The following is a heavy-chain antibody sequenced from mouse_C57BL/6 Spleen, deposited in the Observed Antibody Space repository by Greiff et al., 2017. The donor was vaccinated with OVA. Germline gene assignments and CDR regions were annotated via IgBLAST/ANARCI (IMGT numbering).Heavy chain of an antibody. CDR3: AKAYYSNYDYAMDY. CDR2: INPSSGYT. V-gene: IGHV1-4*01. J-gene: IGHJ4*01. Sequence: QVQLQQSGAELARPGASVKMSCKASGYTFTSYTMHWVKQRPGQGLEWIGYINPSSGYTKYNQKFKDKATLTADKSSSTAYMQLSSLTSADSAVYYCAKAYYSNYDYAMDYWGQGTSVTVSS. CDR1: GYTFTSYT. D-gene: IGHD2-5*01.